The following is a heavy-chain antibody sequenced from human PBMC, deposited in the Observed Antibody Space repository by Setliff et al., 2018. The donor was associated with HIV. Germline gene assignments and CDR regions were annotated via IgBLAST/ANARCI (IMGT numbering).Heavy chain of an antibody. D-gene: IGHD3-3*01. V-gene: IGHV1-46*01. J-gene: IGHJ3*02. CDR3: ARDRVRITIFGANDASDI. Sequence: ASVKVSCKASGYTFTSYYMNWVRQAPEQGLEWMGIINPSGGSSTYAQKFQGRVAMTRDTSTSTVYMELSSLRSEDTAVYYCARDRVRITIFGANDASDIWG. CDR1: GYTFTSYY. CDR2: INPSGGSS.